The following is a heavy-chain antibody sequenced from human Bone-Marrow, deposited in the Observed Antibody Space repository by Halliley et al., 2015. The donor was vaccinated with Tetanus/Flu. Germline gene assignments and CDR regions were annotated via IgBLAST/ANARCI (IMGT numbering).Heavy chain of an antibody. CDR2: IYHTGSS. CDR1: GVSISGSGYS. D-gene: IGHD5-12*01. Sequence: TLSLTCAVSGVSISGSGYSWSWIRQPPGKGLEWIGYIYHTGSSHYSPSLKTRVTISMDGSKNQFSLKLSSVTAADTAIYYCARKSGLATTGGWLAPWGQGTLVTVSS. V-gene: IGHV4-30-2*01. CDR3: ARKSGLATTGGWLAP. J-gene: IGHJ5*02.